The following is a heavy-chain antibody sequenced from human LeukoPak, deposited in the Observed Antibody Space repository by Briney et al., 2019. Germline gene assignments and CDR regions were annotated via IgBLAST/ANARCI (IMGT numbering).Heavy chain of an antibody. CDR1: GFTFSGYA. CDR3: ARQVWSDSSLDY. J-gene: IGHJ4*02. D-gene: IGHD3-22*01. Sequence: GGSLRLSCVASGFTFSGYAMSWVRQAPGKGLEWVSSISSSSSYIYYADSVKGRFTISRDNAKNSLYLQMNSLRAEDTAVYYCARQVWSDSSLDYWGQGTLVTVSS. CDR2: ISSSSSYI. V-gene: IGHV3-21*01.